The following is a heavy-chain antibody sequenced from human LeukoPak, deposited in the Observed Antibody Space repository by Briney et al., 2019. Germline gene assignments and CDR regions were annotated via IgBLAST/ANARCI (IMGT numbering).Heavy chain of an antibody. J-gene: IGHJ4*02. CDR2: IRYDGSNR. Sequence: GGSLRLSGAASGFTFSSYGMHWVRQAPGKGLEWVAFIRYDGSNRYYADSVKGRFTISRDNSKNTLYLQMNSLRAEDTAVYYCAKDPRVIVVVPAATIDYWGQGTLVTVSS. D-gene: IGHD2-2*01. CDR1: GFTFSSYG. V-gene: IGHV3-30*02. CDR3: AKDPRVIVVVPAATIDY.